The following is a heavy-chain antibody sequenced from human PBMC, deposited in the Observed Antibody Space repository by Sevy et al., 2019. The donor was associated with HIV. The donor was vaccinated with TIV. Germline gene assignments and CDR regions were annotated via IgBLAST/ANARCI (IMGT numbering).Heavy chain of an antibody. D-gene: IGHD6-19*01. CDR2: TYYRSKWYN. CDR3: ARGGYSSGWSTVYSYYGMDV. CDR1: GDSVSSNSAA. V-gene: IGHV6-1*01. J-gene: IGHJ6*02. Sequence: SQTLSLTCSISGDSVSSNSAAWNWIRQSPSRGLEWLGRTYYRSKWYNDYAVSVKSRITNNPDTSKNQFSLQLNSVTPEDRAGYYCARGGYSSGWSTVYSYYGMDVWGQGTTVTVSS.